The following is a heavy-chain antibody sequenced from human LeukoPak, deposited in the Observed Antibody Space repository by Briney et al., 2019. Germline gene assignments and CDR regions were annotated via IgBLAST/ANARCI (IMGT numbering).Heavy chain of an antibody. D-gene: IGHD3-10*01. Sequence: PGGSLRLSCAASGFTFSDYAMSWVRQAPGKGLEWVSSIGHTLGSTYYTESVKGRFTISRDSSKNTVFLRMNSLRAEDTAIYYCAIDPFYYGSGGPTWGQGTLVTVSS. CDR3: AIDPFYYGSGGPT. CDR2: IGHTLGST. V-gene: IGHV3-23*01. CDR1: GFTFSDYA. J-gene: IGHJ4*02.